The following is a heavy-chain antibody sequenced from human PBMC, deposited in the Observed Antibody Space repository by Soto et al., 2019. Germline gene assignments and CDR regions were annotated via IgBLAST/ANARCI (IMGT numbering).Heavy chain of an antibody. D-gene: IGHD3-10*01. J-gene: IGHJ4*02. V-gene: IGHV4-39*01. CDR3: ARLFGKYGSGSSKGY. Sequence: SETLSLTCTVSGGSISSSSYYWGWIRQPPGKGLEWIGSIYYSGSTYYNPSLKSRVTISVDTSKNQFSLRLSSVTAADTAVYYCARLFGKYGSGSSKGYWGQGTLVTVSS. CDR2: IYYSGST. CDR1: GGSISSSSYY.